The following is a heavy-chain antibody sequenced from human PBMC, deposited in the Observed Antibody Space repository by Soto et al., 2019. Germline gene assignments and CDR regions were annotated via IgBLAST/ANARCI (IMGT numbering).Heavy chain of an antibody. Sequence: SETLSLTCTVPGGSVSSGNYYWSWIRQPPGKGLEWIGYIYHSGSTYYNPSLKSRVTISVDRSKNQFSLKLSSVTAADTAVYYCASGLVTTLHYWGQGTLVTVSS. V-gene: IGHV4-30-2*01. J-gene: IGHJ4*02. CDR1: GGSVSSGNYY. D-gene: IGHD4-17*01. CDR2: IYHSGST. CDR3: ASGLVTTLHY.